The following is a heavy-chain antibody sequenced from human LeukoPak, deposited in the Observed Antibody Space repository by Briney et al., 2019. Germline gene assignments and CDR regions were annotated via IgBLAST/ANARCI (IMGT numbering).Heavy chain of an antibody. J-gene: IGHJ5*02. CDR1: GGSISSYY. CDR3: ARGYVSSWSSLST. Sequence: SETLSLTCTVSGGSISSYYWSWIRQPPGKGLEWIGYIYYSGSTNYNPSLKSRVTISVDTSKNQFSLKLSSVTAADTAVYYCARGYVSSWSSLSTWGQGTLVTVSS. V-gene: IGHV4-59*08. CDR2: IYYSGST. D-gene: IGHD6-13*01.